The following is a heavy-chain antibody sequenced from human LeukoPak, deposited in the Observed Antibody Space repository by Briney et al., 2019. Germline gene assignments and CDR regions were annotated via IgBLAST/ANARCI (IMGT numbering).Heavy chain of an antibody. D-gene: IGHD1-26*01. J-gene: IGHJ4*02. CDR1: GFTFSTYW. CDR2: IKADGGEK. V-gene: IGHV3-7*01. CDR3: ARDHVVSAVGFDY. Sequence: GGSLRLSCAASGFTFSTYWMNWFRQTPGKGLEWVAKIKADGGEKDHVASVKGRFTISRDNAKNSLYLQMDSLRVEDTAVYYCARDHVVSAVGFDYWGQGTLVTVSS.